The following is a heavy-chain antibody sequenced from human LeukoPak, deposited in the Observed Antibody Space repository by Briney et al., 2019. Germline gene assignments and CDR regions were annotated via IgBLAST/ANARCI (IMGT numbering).Heavy chain of an antibody. D-gene: IGHD6-19*01. CDR2: IYPGDSDT. CDR1: GYSFTSYW. J-gene: IGHJ6*02. CDR3: AATTLGIAVAGTGATYYGMDV. V-gene: IGHV5-51*01. Sequence: GESLKISCKGSGYSFTSYWIGWVRQMPGKGLEWMGIIYPGDSDTRYSPSFQGQVTISADKSISTACLQWSSLKASDTAMYYCAATTLGIAVAGTGATYYGMDVWGQGTTVTVSS.